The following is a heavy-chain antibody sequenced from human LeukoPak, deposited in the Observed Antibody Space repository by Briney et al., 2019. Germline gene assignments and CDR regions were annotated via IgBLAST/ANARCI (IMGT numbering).Heavy chain of an antibody. V-gene: IGHV4-4*09. CDR2: IYTSGST. CDR1: GGSISSYY. CDR3: ARAARQRPYDY. J-gene: IGHJ4*02. Sequence: SETLSLTCTVSGGSISSYYWSWIRQPPGKGLEWIGYIYTSGSTNYNPSLKSRATISVDTSKNQFSLKLSSVIAADTAVYYCARAARQRPYDYWGQGTLVTVSS. D-gene: IGHD6-6*01.